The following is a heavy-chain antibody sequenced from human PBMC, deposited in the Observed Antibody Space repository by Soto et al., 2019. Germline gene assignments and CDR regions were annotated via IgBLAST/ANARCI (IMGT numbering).Heavy chain of an antibody. CDR1: GGSISSSNW. CDR2: IYHSGST. Sequence: PSETLSLTCAVSGGSISSSNWWSWVRQPPGKGLEWIGEIYHSGSTNYNPSLKSRVTISVDKSKNQFSLKLSSVTAADTAVYYCARSPCYDYYYYYGMDVWGQGTTVTVSS. D-gene: IGHD2-2*01. J-gene: IGHJ6*02. V-gene: IGHV4-4*02. CDR3: ARSPCYDYYYYYGMDV.